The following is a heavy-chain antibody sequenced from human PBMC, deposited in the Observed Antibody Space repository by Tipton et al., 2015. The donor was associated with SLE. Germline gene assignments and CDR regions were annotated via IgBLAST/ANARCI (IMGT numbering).Heavy chain of an antibody. CDR2: VNHGGIT. Sequence: TLSLTCTVSGGSISSSSYYWGWIRQPPGKGLEWIGEVNHGGITNYNPSLKSRVTISVDTSRNQFSLKLTSVTAADTAVYYCARSRLKGGFDYWGQGSLVPVSS. V-gene: IGHV4-39*07. D-gene: IGHD1-26*01. CDR1: GGSISSSSYY. J-gene: IGHJ4*02. CDR3: ARSRLKGGFDY.